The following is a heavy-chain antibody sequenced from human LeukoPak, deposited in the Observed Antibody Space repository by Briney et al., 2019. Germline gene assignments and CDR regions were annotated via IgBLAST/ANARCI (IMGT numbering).Heavy chain of an antibody. Sequence: SETLSLTCAVYGGSFSGYYWSWIRQPPGKGLEWIGDINHSGSTNYNPSLKSRVTISVDTSKNQFSLKLSSVTAEDTAVYFCARVSSGITHNDWGQGTLVTVSS. CDR3: ARVSSGITHND. V-gene: IGHV4-34*01. CDR1: GGSFSGYY. D-gene: IGHD3-10*01. J-gene: IGHJ4*02. CDR2: INHSGST.